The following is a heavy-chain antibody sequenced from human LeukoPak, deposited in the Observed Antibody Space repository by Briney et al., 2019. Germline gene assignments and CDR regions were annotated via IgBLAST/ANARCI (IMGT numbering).Heavy chain of an antibody. V-gene: IGHV4-59*01. CDR2: IYYSGST. D-gene: IGHD1-26*01. CDR1: GGSISSYD. CDR3: ARVVGGAAYWYFDL. J-gene: IGHJ2*01. Sequence: SETLSLTCTVSGGSISSYDGSWIRQPPGKGLEWLGYIYYSGSTNYNPSLKSRVTISVDTSKNQFSPKLRSVTAADTAVYYCARVVGGAAYWYFDLWGRGTLVPVSS.